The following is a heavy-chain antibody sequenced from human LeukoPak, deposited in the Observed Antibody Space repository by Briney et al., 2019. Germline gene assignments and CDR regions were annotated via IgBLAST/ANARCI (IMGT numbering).Heavy chain of an antibody. CDR2: INPNSGGT. CDR3: ATPLLRYCSGGSCGQFDY. D-gene: IGHD2-15*01. J-gene: IGHJ4*02. V-gene: IGHV1-2*02. CDR1: GYTFTGYY. Sequence: GASVKVSCKASGYTFTGYYMHWVRQAPGQGLEWMGWINPNSGGTNYAQKFQGRVTMTRDTSISTAYMELSRLRSDDTAVYYCATPLLRYCSGGSCGQFDYWGQGTLVTVSS.